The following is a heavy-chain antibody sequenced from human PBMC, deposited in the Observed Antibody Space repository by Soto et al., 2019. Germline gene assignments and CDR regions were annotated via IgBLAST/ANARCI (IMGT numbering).Heavy chain of an antibody. CDR3: AREFLDRGPIDY. Sequence: EVQLVESGGGLVQPGGSLTLSCAASGFTVSTNYMSWVRQAPGKGLEWVSVIYIGGNTYYADSVKGRFTISSDSSKNTLYLQMNSLRAEDTAVYYCAREFLDRGPIDYWGQGTLVTVSS. CDR1: GFTVSTNY. CDR2: IYIGGNT. V-gene: IGHV3-66*01. D-gene: IGHD2-21*01. J-gene: IGHJ4*02.